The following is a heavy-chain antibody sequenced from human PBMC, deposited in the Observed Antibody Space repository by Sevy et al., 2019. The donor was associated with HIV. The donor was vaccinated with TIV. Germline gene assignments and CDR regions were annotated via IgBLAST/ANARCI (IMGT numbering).Heavy chain of an antibody. D-gene: IGHD2-15*01. CDR2: INPNSGGT. CDR1: GYTFTGYY. J-gene: IGHJ5*02. Sequence: ASVKVSCKASGYTFTGYYMHWVRQAPGQGLEWMGWINPNSGGTNYAQKFQGRVTMTRDTSISTAYMELSRLRSDDTAVYYCARGAEVVVAATLVDHWGQGTLVTVSS. CDR3: ARGAEVVVAATLVDH. V-gene: IGHV1-2*02.